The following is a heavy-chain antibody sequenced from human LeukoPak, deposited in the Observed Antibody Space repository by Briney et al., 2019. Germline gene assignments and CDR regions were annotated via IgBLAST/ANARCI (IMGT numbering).Heavy chain of an antibody. D-gene: IGHD3-10*01. V-gene: IGHV1-2*06. CDR3: ARNPVVELWFGEPNNFDY. Sequence: GASVKVSCKASGYTFTGYYMHWVRQAPGQGLEWMGRINPNSGGTNYAQKFQGRVTMTRDTSISTAYMELSRLRSDDTAVYYCARNPVVELWFGEPNNFDYWGQGTLVTVSS. J-gene: IGHJ4*02. CDR2: INPNSGGT. CDR1: GYTFTGYY.